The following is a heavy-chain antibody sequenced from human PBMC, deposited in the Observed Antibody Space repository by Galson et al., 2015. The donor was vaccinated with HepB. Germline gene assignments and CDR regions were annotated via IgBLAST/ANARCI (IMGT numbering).Heavy chain of an antibody. Sequence: SVKVSCKASGYTFTGYYMHWVRQAPGQGLEWMGWINPNSGGTNYAQKFQGRVTMTRDTSISTAYMELSRLRSDDTAVYYCARGRIAAPYYYYYYYMDVWGKGTTVTVSS. CDR3: ARGRIAAPYYYYYYYMDV. CDR2: INPNSGGT. D-gene: IGHD6-25*01. V-gene: IGHV1-2*02. J-gene: IGHJ6*03. CDR1: GYTFTGYY.